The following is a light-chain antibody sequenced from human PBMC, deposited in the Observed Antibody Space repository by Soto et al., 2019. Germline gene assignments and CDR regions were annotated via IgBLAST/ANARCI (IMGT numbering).Light chain of an antibody. CDR3: QQSYSTT. Sequence: DIQMTQSPSTLSASVGDRVTLTCRASQSLNNDLAWYQQKPGKAPNLLIYDASTLERGVPSRFSGTGSGTEFTLTISSLQPEDFATYYCQQSYSTTFGQGTKVDIK. V-gene: IGKV1-5*01. CDR1: QSLNND. CDR2: DAS. J-gene: IGKJ2*01.